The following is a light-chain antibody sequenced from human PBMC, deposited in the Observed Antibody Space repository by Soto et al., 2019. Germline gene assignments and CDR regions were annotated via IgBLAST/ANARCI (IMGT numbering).Light chain of an antibody. CDR1: SGHSNYA. Sequence: QSVLTQSPSASASLGASVKLTCNLSSGHSNYAIAWHQQQSEKGPRYLMKLNSDGSHSKGDGIPDRFSGSSSGAERYLTISSLQSEDEADYYCQTWGSGIVVFGGGTKVTVL. CDR2: LNSDGSH. J-gene: IGLJ2*01. V-gene: IGLV4-69*01. CDR3: QTWGSGIVV.